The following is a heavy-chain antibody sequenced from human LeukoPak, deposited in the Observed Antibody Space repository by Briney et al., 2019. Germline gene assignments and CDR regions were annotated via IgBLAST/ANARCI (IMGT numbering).Heavy chain of an antibody. CDR3: ARDRLPSTAVTATADY. Sequence: PGGSLRLSCAASGFTFDDYTMNWVRQAPGKGLEWVSSISNSGTYIYYAGSVKGRFTISRDNARNSLYLQMNSLRAEDTAVYYCARDRLPSTAVTATADYWGQGTLVTVSS. CDR1: GFTFDDYT. V-gene: IGHV3-21*01. J-gene: IGHJ4*02. D-gene: IGHD2-21*02. CDR2: ISNSGTYI.